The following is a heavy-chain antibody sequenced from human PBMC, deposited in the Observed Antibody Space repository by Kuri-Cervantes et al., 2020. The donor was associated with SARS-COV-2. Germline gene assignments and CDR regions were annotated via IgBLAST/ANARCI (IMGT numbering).Heavy chain of an antibody. CDR1: GYTFTGYY. D-gene: IGHD1-7*01. J-gene: IGHJ5*02. V-gene: IGHV1-2*02. CDR3: ARGPRITGTTGCWFDP. Sequence: ASVKVSCKASGYTFTGYYMHWVRQAPGQGLEWMGWINPNSGGTNYAQKFQGRVTMTRDTSISTAYMELSRLRSDDTAVYYCARGPRITGTTGCWFDPWGQGTLVTDSS. CDR2: INPNSGGT.